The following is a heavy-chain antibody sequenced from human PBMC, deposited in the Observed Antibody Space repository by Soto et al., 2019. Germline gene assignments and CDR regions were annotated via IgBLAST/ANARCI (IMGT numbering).Heavy chain of an antibody. CDR1: GFNFNVAW. D-gene: IGHD3-3*02. Sequence: EGQLVESGVRLVEPGGSLRLSCAASGFNFNVAWMNWVRQAPGKGLEWLGRIKSKGGGETTEYVAFVKGRFTISRDDSKNTLYLQMNRLKSEDTAVYYCTKVLALPPNDAFDIWGQGTMVTVSS. CDR2: IKSKGGGETT. CDR3: TKVLALPPNDAFDI. J-gene: IGHJ3*02. V-gene: IGHV3-15*01.